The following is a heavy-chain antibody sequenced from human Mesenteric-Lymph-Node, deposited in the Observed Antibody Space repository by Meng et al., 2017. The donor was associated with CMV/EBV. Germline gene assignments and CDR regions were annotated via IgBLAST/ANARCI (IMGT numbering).Heavy chain of an antibody. CDR1: GYTFTSYG. CDR2: ISAYNGNT. V-gene: IGHV1-18*01. CDR3: AREGGDYYYDSSGYPYYFDY. Sequence: ASVKVSCKASGYTFTSYGISWVRQAPGQGLEWMGWISAYNGNTNYAQKLQGRVTMTTDTSTSTAYMELRSLRSDDTAVYYCAREGGDYYYDSSGYPYYFDYWGQGTLVTVSS. J-gene: IGHJ4*02. D-gene: IGHD3-22*01.